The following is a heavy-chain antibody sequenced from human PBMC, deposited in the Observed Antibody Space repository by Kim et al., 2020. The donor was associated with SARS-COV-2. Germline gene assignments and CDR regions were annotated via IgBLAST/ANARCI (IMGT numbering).Heavy chain of an antibody. CDR2: ISSSGSTI. Sequence: GGSLRLSCAASGFTFSSYEMNWVRQAPGKGLEWVSYISSSGSTIYYADSVKGRFTISRDNAKNSLYLQMNSLRAEDTAVYYCARVGYCSGGSCYSFYYYYYGMDVWGQGTTVTVSS. CDR1: GFTFSSYE. CDR3: ARVGYCSGGSCYSFYYYYYGMDV. J-gene: IGHJ6*02. V-gene: IGHV3-48*03. D-gene: IGHD2-15*01.